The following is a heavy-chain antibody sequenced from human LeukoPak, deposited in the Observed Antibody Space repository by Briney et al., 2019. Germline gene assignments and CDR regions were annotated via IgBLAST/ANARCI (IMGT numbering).Heavy chain of an antibody. D-gene: IGHD2-2*01. J-gene: IGHJ6*02. CDR3: ARYPDQTIPYYYYYGMDV. CDR2: ISSSGSTI. V-gene: IGHV3-48*03. CDR1: GFTFSSYE. Sequence: GGSLRLSCAASGFTFSSYEMNWVRQAPGKGLEWVSYISSSGSTIYYADSVKGRFTISRDNAKNSLYLQMNSLRAEDTAVYYCARYPDQTIPYYYYYGMDVWGQGTTVTASS.